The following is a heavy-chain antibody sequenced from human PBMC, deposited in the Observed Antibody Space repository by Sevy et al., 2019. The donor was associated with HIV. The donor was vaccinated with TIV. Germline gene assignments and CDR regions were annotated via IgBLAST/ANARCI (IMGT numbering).Heavy chain of an antibody. V-gene: IGHV3-23*01. D-gene: IGHD2-2*02. CDR3: AKVGYCSSTSCYTIYYGMDV. CDR2: TSGSGGST. Sequence: LSLTCAASGFTFSSYAMSWVRQAPGKGLEWVSATSGSGGSTYYADSVKGRFTISRDKSKNTLYLQMNSLRAEDTAVYYCAKVGYCSSTSCYTIYYGMDVWGQGTTVTVSS. CDR1: GFTFSSYA. J-gene: IGHJ6*02.